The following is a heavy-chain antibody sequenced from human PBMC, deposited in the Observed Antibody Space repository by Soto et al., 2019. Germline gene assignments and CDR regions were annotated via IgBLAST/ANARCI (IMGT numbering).Heavy chain of an antibody. V-gene: IGHV3-21*04. D-gene: IGHD3-22*01. Sequence: GSLRLSCAASGFTFSTYTMNWVRQAPGKGLEWVSSISSRSSYMYYADSVKGRFTISRDDAKNSLYLQMNSLRAEDTAVYYCARESRYYYDSSGYYELDYWGQGTLVTVSS. CDR3: ARESRYYYDSSGYYELDY. CDR1: GFTFSTYT. J-gene: IGHJ4*02. CDR2: ISSRSSYM.